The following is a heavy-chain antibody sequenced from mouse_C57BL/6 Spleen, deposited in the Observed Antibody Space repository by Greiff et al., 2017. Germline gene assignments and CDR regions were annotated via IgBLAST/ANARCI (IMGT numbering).Heavy chain of an antibody. CDR3: ASGYYKAMDD. V-gene: IGHV1-52*01. Sequence: VQLQQPGAELVRPGSSVKLSCKASGYTFTSYWMHWVKQRPIQGLEWIGNIDPSDSETHYNQKFKDKATLTVDKSSSTAYMQLSRLTSEDSAVYYCASGYYKAMDDWGQGTSVTVSS. J-gene: IGHJ4*01. D-gene: IGHD2-3*01. CDR1: GYTFTSYW. CDR2: IDPSDSET.